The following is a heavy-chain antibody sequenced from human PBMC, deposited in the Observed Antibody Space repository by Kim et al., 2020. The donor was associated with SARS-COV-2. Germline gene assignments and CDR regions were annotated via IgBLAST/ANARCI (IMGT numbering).Heavy chain of an antibody. CDR2: ISSSSSTI. D-gene: IGHD3-10*01. J-gene: IGHJ4*02. V-gene: IGHV3-48*02. CDR3: ARDTSRGFTMVRGVSGGDYFDY. CDR1: GFTFSSYS. Sequence: GGSLRLSCAASGFTFSSYSMNWVRQAPGKGLEWVSYISSSSSTIYYADSVKGRFTISRDNAKNSLYLQMNSLRDEDTAVYYCARDTSRGFTMVRGVSGGDYFDYWGQGTLVTVSS.